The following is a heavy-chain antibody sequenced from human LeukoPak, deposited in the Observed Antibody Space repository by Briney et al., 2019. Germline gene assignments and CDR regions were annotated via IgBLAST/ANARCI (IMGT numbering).Heavy chain of an antibody. Sequence: PSETLSLTCTVSGGSISSYYWSWIRQPPGKGLEWIGYIYYSGSTNYNPSLKSRVTISVDTSKNLFSLKLSSVTAADTAVYYCAAPNVLLWFGEFFWGQGTLVTVSS. CDR1: GGSISSYY. CDR2: IYYSGST. J-gene: IGHJ4*02. D-gene: IGHD3-10*01. CDR3: AAPNVLLWFGEFF. V-gene: IGHV4-59*08.